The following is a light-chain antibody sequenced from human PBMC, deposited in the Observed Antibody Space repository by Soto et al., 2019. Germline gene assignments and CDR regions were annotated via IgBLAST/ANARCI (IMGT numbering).Light chain of an antibody. V-gene: IGKV1-5*01. CDR1: QSISSW. CDR3: QQYNNYST. Sequence: DIQMTQSPSTLSASVGDRVTITCRASQSISSWLAWYQQKPGKAPELLIYDASRLESGVPSRFSGSGSGTEFTLTISSLQPDDFATYYCQQYNNYSTFGQGTKVEIK. CDR2: DAS. J-gene: IGKJ1*01.